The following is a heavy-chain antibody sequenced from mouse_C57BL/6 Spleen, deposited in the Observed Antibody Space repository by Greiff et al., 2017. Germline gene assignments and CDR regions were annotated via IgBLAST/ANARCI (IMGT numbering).Heavy chain of an antibody. Sequence: EVQLQESGPGLVQPSQSLSLTCSVTGYSITSGYYWNWIRQFPGNKLEWMGYISYDGSNNYNPSLKNRISITRDTSKNQFFLKLNSVTTEDTATYYCASSYYAMDYWGQGTSVTVSS. CDR3: ASSYYAMDY. CDR1: GYSITSGYY. CDR2: ISYDGSN. J-gene: IGHJ4*01. V-gene: IGHV3-6*01.